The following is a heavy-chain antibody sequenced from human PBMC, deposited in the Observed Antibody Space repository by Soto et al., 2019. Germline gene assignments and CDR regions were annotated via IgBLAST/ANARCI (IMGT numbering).Heavy chain of an antibody. CDR1: GGTFSSYA. CDR3: AREGRTRRTYYYGAFDI. Sequence: ASVKVSCKASGGTFSSYAISWVRQAPGQGLEWMGGIIPIFGTANYAQKFQGRVTITADESTSTAYMELSSLRSEDTAVYYCAREGRTRRTYYYGAFDIWGQGTMVTVSS. CDR2: IIPIFGTA. D-gene: IGHD3-10*01. J-gene: IGHJ3*02. V-gene: IGHV1-69*13.